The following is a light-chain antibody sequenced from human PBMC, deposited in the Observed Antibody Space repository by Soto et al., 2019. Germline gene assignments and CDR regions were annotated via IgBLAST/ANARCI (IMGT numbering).Light chain of an antibody. V-gene: IGLV2-14*01. CDR1: SSDVGGYNY. CDR2: DVT. CDR3: CSYTTSNTRQIV. J-gene: IGLJ1*01. Sequence: QSALTQPASVSGSPGQSLPISCTGTSSDVGGYNYVSWYQQQPGKAPKFMIYDVTNRPSGVSNRFSGSKSGNTASLTISGLQAEDEADYYCCSYTTSNTRQIVFGTGTKVTVL.